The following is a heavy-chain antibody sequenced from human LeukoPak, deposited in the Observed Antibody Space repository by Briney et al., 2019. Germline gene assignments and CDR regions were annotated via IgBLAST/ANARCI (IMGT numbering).Heavy chain of an antibody. D-gene: IGHD2-21*02. CDR2: IRSNGGST. V-gene: IGHV3-64*01. Sequence: GGSLRLSCAASGFTFSSYAMHWVRQAPGKGLEYVSAIRSNGGSTYYANSVKGRFTISRDNSKNTLYLQMGSLRAEDMAVYYCARGLAYCGGDCYQDTAYYFDYWGQGTLVTVSS. J-gene: IGHJ4*02. CDR1: GFTFSSYA. CDR3: ARGLAYCGGDCYQDTAYYFDY.